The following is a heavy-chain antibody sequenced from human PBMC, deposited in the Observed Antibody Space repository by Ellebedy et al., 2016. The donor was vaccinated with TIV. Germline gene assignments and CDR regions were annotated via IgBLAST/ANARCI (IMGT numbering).Heavy chain of an antibody. CDR2: VYQSGTA. Sequence: MPSETLSLTCTVSGGSISSARYWGWIRQSPGKGLEWIGTVYQSGTAWYNPSLRSRVTISLDTSKNQFSLRLKLTSVTAADTAVYYCGRLVAASHADSWGQGTLVTVSS. CDR3: GRLVAASHADS. CDR1: GGSISSARY. D-gene: IGHD5-12*01. V-gene: IGHV4-38-2*02. J-gene: IGHJ5*01.